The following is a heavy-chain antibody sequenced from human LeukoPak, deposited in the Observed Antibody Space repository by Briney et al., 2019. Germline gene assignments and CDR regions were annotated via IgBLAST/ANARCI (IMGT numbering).Heavy chain of an antibody. CDR1: GYTFTTYG. D-gene: IGHD6-6*01. Sequence: ASVKVSCKASGYTFTTYGISWVRQGLGQGLEWMGWISAYSGNTKNAQKFQGRVTMTTDTSTSTAYMELRSLRSDDTAVYYCARDPPGQLVSAFDIWGQGTMVTVSS. CDR2: ISAYSGNT. CDR3: ARDPPGQLVSAFDI. J-gene: IGHJ3*02. V-gene: IGHV1-18*01.